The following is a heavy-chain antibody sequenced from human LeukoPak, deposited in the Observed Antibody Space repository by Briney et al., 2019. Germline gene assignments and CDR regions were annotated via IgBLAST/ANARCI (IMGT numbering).Heavy chain of an antibody. D-gene: IGHD4-17*01. V-gene: IGHV3-23*01. J-gene: IGHJ6*02. CDR2: TSGSGGST. CDR3: AKSYGDYYYYYGMDV. CDR1: GFTFSSYA. Sequence: GGSLRLSCAASGFTFSSYAMSWVRQAPGKGLEWVSATSGSGGSTDYADSVKGRFTISRDNSKNTLYLQMNSLRAEDTAVYYCAKSYGDYYYYYGMDVWSQGTTVTVSS.